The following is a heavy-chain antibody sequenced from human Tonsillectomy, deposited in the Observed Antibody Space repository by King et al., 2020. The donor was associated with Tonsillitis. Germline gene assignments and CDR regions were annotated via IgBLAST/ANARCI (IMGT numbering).Heavy chain of an antibody. Sequence: VQLVESGAEVKKPGESLKISCKGSGYRFSNYWIGWVRQKAGKGLEWMGIINPEDSDTRYSPSFQGQVTISADNSISTASLQWSSLKASDGAMYYCARRDGSGSYYSIDYWGQGTLVTVAS. D-gene: IGHD3-10*01. CDR2: INPEDSDT. CDR1: GYRFSNYW. CDR3: ARRDGSGSYYSIDY. J-gene: IGHJ4*02. V-gene: IGHV5-51*01.